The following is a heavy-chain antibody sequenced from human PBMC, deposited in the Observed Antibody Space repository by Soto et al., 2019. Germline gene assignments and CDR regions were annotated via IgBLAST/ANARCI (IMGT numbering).Heavy chain of an antibody. J-gene: IGHJ3*02. V-gene: IGHV4-39*01. CDR3: ASPAQYPDGYNPMSDAFDI. CDR1: GGSISSSSYY. Sequence: QLQLQESGPGLVKPSETLSLTCTVSGGSISSSSYYWGWIRQPPGKGLEWIGSIYYSGSTYYNPSLKSRVTISVDTSKNQFSLKLSSVTAADTAVYYCASPAQYPDGYNPMSDAFDIWGQGTMVTVSS. CDR2: IYYSGST. D-gene: IGHD5-12*01.